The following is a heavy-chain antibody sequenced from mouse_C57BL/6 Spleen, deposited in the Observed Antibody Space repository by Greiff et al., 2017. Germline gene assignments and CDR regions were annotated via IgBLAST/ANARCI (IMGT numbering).Heavy chain of an antibody. D-gene: IGHD2-4*01. V-gene: IGHV1-50*01. CDR1: GYTFTSYW. J-gene: IGHJ4*01. Sequence: QVQLKQPGAELVKPGASVKLSCKASGYTFTSYWMQWVKQRPGQGLEWIGEIDPSDSYTNYNQKFKGKATLTVDTSSSTAYMQLSSLTSEDSAVYYCARSTGYDYEGGDYWGQGTSVTVSS. CDR2: IDPSDSYT. CDR3: ARSTGYDYEGGDY.